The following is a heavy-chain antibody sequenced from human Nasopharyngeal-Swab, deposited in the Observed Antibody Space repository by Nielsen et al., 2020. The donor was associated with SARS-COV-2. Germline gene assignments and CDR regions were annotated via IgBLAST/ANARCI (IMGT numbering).Heavy chain of an antibody. CDR1: GFTFSSYS. CDR3: ARDPDYYGSGSYFHGMDV. CDR2: ISSSSSTI. J-gene: IGHJ6*02. V-gene: IGHV3-48*02. D-gene: IGHD3-10*01. Sequence: GGSLRLSCAASGFTFSSYSMNWVRQATGKGLEWVSYISSSSSTIYYADSVKGRFTISRDNAKNSLYLQMNSLRDEDTAVYYCARDPDYYGSGSYFHGMDVWGQGTTVTVSS.